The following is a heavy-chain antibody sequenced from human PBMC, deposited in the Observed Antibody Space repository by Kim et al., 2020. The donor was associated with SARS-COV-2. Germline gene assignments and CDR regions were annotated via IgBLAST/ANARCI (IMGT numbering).Heavy chain of an antibody. CDR3: ARTRGYSGSYYPFYYYYVMDV. CDR2: IYYSGST. D-gene: IGHD5-12*01. Sequence: SETLSLTCTVSGGSISSYYWSWIRQPPGKGLEWIGYIYYSGSTNYNPSLKSRVTISVDTSKNQFSLKLSSVTSADTAVYDCARTRGYSGSYYPFYYYYVMDVWGQGTTVPVSS. CDR1: GGSISSYY. V-gene: IGHV4-59*13. J-gene: IGHJ6*02.